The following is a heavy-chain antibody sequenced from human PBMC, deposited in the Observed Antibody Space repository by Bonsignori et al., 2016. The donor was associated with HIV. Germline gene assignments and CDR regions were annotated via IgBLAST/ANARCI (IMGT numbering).Heavy chain of an antibody. V-gene: IGHV2-5*02. CDR2: IYWDDDK. D-gene: IGHD5-24*01. J-gene: IGHJ4*02. Sequence: WIRQPPGKALEWLALIYWDDDKRYSPSLKSRLTITKDTSKNQVVLTMTNMDPVDTATYYCATDGDLFDYWGRGNPGHRLL. CDR3: ATDGDLFDY.